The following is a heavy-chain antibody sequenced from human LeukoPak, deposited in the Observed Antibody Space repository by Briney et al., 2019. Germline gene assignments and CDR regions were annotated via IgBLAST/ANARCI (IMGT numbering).Heavy chain of an antibody. J-gene: IGHJ6*02. CDR2: ISWNSGSI. D-gene: IGHD2-15*01. Sequence: GGSLRLSCAASGFTFDDYAMHWVGQAPGKGLEWVSGISWNSGSIGYADSVKGRFTISRDNAKNSLYLQMNSLRAEDTALYYCAKDASADATYYGMDVWGQGTTVTVSS. V-gene: IGHV3-9*01. CDR1: GFTFDDYA. CDR3: AKDASADATYYGMDV.